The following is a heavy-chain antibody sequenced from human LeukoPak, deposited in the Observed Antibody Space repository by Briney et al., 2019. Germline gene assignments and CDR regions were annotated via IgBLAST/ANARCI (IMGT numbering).Heavy chain of an antibody. CDR2: ISPYNGNT. D-gene: IGHD2-21*01. Sequence: GASVKVSCKASGHTFTSYGISWVRQAPGQGLEWMGWISPYNGNTNYAPKLQGRVTMTTDTATSTAYMELTSLTSDDTAVYYCARDRQCGYWGQGTLVTVSS. CDR1: GHTFTSYG. J-gene: IGHJ4*02. CDR3: ARDRQCGY. V-gene: IGHV1-18*01.